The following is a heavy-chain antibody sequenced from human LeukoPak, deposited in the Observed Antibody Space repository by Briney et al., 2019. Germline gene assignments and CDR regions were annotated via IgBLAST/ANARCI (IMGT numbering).Heavy chain of an antibody. Sequence: QSGGSLRLSCVAPGFTFSSFALDWVRQAPGRGLEWISVVSRTGSTKYYADSLKGRFTVSRDNSKNTQYLQMNSLRVDDSAVYYCAKRKNSPGYSSLDQWGQGTLVTVSS. J-gene: IGHJ4*02. CDR1: GFTFSSFA. CDR2: VSRTGSTK. CDR3: AKRKNSPGYSSLDQ. D-gene: IGHD2-15*01. V-gene: IGHV3-23*01.